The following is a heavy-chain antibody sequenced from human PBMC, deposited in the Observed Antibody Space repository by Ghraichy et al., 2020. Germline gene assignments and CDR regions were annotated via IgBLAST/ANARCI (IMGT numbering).Heavy chain of an antibody. CDR1: GGSIRSYY. CDR3: ASTYYDFWSGSSGYSMDV. Sequence: SETLSLTCTVSGGSIRSYYWSWIRQPAGKGLEWIGRIYTSGSINYNPSLKSRVTMSLDTSKNQFSLSLSSVTAADTAVYYCASTYYDFWSGSSGYSMDVWGQGTTLTVSS. J-gene: IGHJ6*02. D-gene: IGHD3-3*01. V-gene: IGHV4-4*07. CDR2: IYTSGSI.